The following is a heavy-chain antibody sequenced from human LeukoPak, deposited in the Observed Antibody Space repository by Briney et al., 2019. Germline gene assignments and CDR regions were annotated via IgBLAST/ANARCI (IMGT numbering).Heavy chain of an antibody. D-gene: IGHD3-9*01. Sequence: SETLSLTCNVSGGSIRGYYWSWIRQPPGKGLEWIGYIYSSGSTNYNPSLKSRVTMSVDTSKNQFSLKLSSVTAADTAVYYCATGPRIHYDILTDYSSTVDYYYMDVWGKGTTVTISS. CDR1: GGSIRGYY. CDR2: IYSSGST. CDR3: ATGPRIHYDILTDYSSTVDYYYMDV. J-gene: IGHJ6*03. V-gene: IGHV4-59*08.